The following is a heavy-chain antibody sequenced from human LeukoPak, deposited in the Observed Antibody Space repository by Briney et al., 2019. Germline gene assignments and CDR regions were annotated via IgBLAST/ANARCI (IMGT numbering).Heavy chain of an antibody. Sequence: GGSLRLSCAASGFTFSSYAMHWVRQASGKGLEYVSAISSNGGSTYYANSVKGRFTISRDNSKNTLYLQMGSLRAEDTAVYFCARGHYGLDQWGQGTLVTVSS. D-gene: IGHD4-17*01. J-gene: IGHJ4*02. CDR2: ISSNGGST. CDR1: GFTFSSYA. V-gene: IGHV3-64*01. CDR3: ARGHYGLDQ.